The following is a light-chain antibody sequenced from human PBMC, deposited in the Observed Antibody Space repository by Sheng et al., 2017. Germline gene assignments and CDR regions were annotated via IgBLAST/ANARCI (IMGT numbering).Light chain of an antibody. Sequence: DVQMTQSPSTLSASVGDRVTITCRASQSVTDCLVWYQQKPGKAPKLLIYEASRLESGVPSRFSGSGSGTEFTLTISSLQPDDFATYYCQQYNSYPYSFGQGTKLEIK. J-gene: IGKJ2*03. CDR2: EAS. V-gene: IGKV1-5*03. CDR1: QSVTDC. CDR3: QQYNSYPYS.